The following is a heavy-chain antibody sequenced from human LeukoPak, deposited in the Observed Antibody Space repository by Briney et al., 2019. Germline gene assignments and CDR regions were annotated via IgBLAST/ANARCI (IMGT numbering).Heavy chain of an antibody. D-gene: IGHD3-22*01. J-gene: IGHJ4*02. CDR1: GFTFSSYG. Sequence: GGSLRLSCAASGFTFSSYGMHWVRQAPGKGLEWVAFIRYDGSNKYYADSVKGRFTISRDNSKNTLYLQMNSLRAEDTAVYYCAKDPDYYDSSGYHFDYWGRGTLVTVSS. CDR3: AKDPDYYDSSGYHFDY. CDR2: IRYDGSNK. V-gene: IGHV3-30*02.